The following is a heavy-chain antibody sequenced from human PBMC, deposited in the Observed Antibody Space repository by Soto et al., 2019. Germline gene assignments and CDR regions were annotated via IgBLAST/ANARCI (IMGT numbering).Heavy chain of an antibody. Sequence: ASVKVSCKASGYTFTSYAMHWVRHAPGQRLEWMGWINAGNGNTKYSQKFQGRVTITRDTSASTAYMELSSLRSEDTAVYYCARDPDYGDYGTSPADDYWGQGTLVTVSS. CDR3: ARDPDYGDYGTSPADDY. CDR1: GYTFTSYA. J-gene: IGHJ4*02. D-gene: IGHD4-17*01. CDR2: INAGNGNT. V-gene: IGHV1-3*01.